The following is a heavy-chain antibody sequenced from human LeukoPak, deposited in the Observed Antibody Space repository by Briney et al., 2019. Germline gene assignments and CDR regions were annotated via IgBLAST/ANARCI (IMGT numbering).Heavy chain of an antibody. J-gene: IGHJ4*01. V-gene: IGHV4-59*01. D-gene: IGHD6-19*01. CDR3: AGSGYSSGWWYYFDY. CDR2: IYYSGST. Sequence: PSETLSLTCTASGGSISSYYWSWIRQPPGKGLEWIGYIYYSGSTNYNPSLKSRVTISVDTSKNQFSLNLSSVTAADTAVYYCAGSGYSSGWWYYFDYLGQGTLVTGSS. CDR1: GGSISSYY.